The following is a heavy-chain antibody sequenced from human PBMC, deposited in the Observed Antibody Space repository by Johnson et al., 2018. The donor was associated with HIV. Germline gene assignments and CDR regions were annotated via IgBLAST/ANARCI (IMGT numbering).Heavy chain of an antibody. V-gene: IGHV3-7*01. CDR2: IKQDGSEK. CDR3: ARGGLLWFGHPAD. J-gene: IGHJ3*01. D-gene: IGHD3-10*01. CDR1: GFTFSSHW. Sequence: VQLVESGGGLVQTGGSLRLSSAVSGFTFSSHWMTWVSQAPGKGLEWVANIKQDGSEKYCVDSVKGRFTISRDNAKNSLYLQMNSLRAEDTAVYYCARGGLLWFGHPADWGQGTTVTVSS.